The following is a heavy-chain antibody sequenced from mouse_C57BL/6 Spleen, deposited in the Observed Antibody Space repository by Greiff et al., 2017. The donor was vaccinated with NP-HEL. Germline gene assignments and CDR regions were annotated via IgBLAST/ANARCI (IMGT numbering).Heavy chain of an antibody. CDR1: GFTFSDYG. Sequence: VQLKESGGGLVKPGGSLKLSCAASGFTFSDYGMHWVRQAPEKGLEWVAYISSGSSTIYYADTVKGRFTISRDNAKNTLFLQMTSLRSEDTAMYYCARTYYYGSSYGYFEVWGTGTTVTVSS. D-gene: IGHD1-1*01. CDR2: ISSGSSTI. J-gene: IGHJ1*03. V-gene: IGHV5-17*01. CDR3: ARTYYYGSSYGYFEV.